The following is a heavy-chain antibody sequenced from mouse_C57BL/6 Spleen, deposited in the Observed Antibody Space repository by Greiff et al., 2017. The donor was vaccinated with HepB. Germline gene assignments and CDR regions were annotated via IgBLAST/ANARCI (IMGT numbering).Heavy chain of an antibody. CDR1: GYTFTSYG. V-gene: IGHV1-81*01. CDR3: ARVRMVTTRGYYFDY. J-gene: IGHJ2*01. D-gene: IGHD2-2*01. CDR2: IYPRSGNT. Sequence: QVQLQSGAELARPGASVKLSCKASGYTFTSYGIGWVRQRTGQGLEWIGEIYPRSGNTYYNEKFKGKATLTADKSSSTAYMELRSLTSEDSAVYFCARVRMVTTRGYYFDYWGQGTTLTVSS.